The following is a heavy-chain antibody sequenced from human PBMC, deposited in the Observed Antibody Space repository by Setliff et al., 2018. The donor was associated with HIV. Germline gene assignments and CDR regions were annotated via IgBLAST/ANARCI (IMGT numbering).Heavy chain of an antibody. CDR3: ARTPNDILTGYIPYYYYYGMDV. D-gene: IGHD3-9*01. Sequence: ASVKVSCKASGYTFTSYDINWVRQATGQGLEWMGWMNPNSGNTGYAQKFQGRVTITRNTSISTAYMELSRLRSEDTAVYYCARTPNDILTGYIPYYYYYGMDVWGQGTTVTVSS. CDR1: GYTFTSYD. V-gene: IGHV1-8*03. J-gene: IGHJ6*02. CDR2: MNPNSGNT.